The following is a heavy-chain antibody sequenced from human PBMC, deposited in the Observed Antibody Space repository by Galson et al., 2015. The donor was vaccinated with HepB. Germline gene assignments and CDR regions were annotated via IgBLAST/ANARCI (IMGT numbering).Heavy chain of an antibody. J-gene: IGHJ5*02. CDR1: GYTFTSYA. Sequence: SVKVSCKASGYTFTSYAMHWVRQAPGQRLEWMGWINAGNGNTKYSQKFQGRVTITRDTSASTAYMELSSLRSEDTAVYYCARGARLHLGELSPDNWFDPWGQGTLVTVSS. CDR2: INAGNGNT. CDR3: ARGARLHLGELSPDNWFDP. D-gene: IGHD3-16*02. V-gene: IGHV1-3*01.